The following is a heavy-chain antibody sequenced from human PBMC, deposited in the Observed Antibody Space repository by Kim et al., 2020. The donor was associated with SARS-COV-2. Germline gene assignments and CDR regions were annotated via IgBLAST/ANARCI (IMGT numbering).Heavy chain of an antibody. CDR1: GGSISSYY. V-gene: IGHV4-59*08. J-gene: IGHJ3*02. CDR3: ARRGLGGIAARPANDFYI. D-gene: IGHD6-6*01. CDR2: MYYSGST. Sequence: SETLSLTCTVSGGSISSYYWSWIRQPPGKGLEWIGYMYYSGSTNYNPSLKSRVTISVDTSKNQFSLKLSSVTAADTAVYYCARRGLGGIAARPANDFYI.